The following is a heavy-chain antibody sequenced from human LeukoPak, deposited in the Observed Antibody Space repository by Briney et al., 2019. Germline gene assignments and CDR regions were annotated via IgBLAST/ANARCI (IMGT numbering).Heavy chain of an antibody. CDR3: AKDRGGDCSGGRCYYYYYYMGV. CDR2: IWYDGSKK. Sequence: PGGSLRLSCAASGFTFSNYGKHWVRQAPGKGLEWVALIWYDGSKKYYADSVKGRFTISRDNSKNTLYLQMNTLRAEDTAVYYCAKDRGGDCSGGRCYYYYYYMGVWGKGTTVTVSS. CDR1: GFTFSNYG. J-gene: IGHJ6*03. V-gene: IGHV3-30*02. D-gene: IGHD2-15*01.